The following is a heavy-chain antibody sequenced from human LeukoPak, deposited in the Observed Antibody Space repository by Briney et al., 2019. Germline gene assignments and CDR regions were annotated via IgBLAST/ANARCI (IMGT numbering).Heavy chain of an antibody. V-gene: IGHV4-4*07. J-gene: IGHJ4*02. D-gene: IGHD2-2*01. CDR2: IHTNGNT. CDR1: GGSFTNYY. CDR3: VRDGAEYQLTY. Sequence: PSETLSLTCTVSGGSFTNYYWSWIRQPAGKGLEWIGRIHTNGNTNYNPSLKSRVTISVDTSKNQFSLKLSSVTAADTAVYYCVRDGAEYQLTYWGQGTLVTVSS.